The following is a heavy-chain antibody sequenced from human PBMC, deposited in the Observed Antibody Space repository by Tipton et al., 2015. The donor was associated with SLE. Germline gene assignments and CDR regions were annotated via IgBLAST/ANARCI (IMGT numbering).Heavy chain of an antibody. V-gene: IGHV4-31*03. D-gene: IGHD1-26*01. CDR1: GGPIIRGGYY. CDR2: IYYSGST. CDR3: AVGPSYYYHYIDV. Sequence: TLSLTCTVSGGPIIRGGYYGNWIRQHPEKGLEWIGYIYYSGSTYYTPSLKSRVSMSVDTSKNQFSLKLNSVTAADTALYYCAVGPSYYYHYIDVWANGTAVTVSS. J-gene: IGHJ6*03.